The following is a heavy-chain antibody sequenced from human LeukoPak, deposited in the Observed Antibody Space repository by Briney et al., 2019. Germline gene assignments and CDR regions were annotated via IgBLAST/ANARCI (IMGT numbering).Heavy chain of an antibody. J-gene: IGHJ6*04. Sequence: GSLRLSCAASGIRLSSYSINWVRPASGEGLGWVSKINEGSTYTYYAKSVKGRFTISRDNAKNSLYLQMNSLRGEDTAVYYCARDDAATARASGMDVWGKGTTVTVSS. V-gene: IGHV3-21*01. D-gene: IGHD6-6*01. CDR3: ARDDAATARASGMDV. CDR1: GIRLSSYS. CDR2: INEGSTYT.